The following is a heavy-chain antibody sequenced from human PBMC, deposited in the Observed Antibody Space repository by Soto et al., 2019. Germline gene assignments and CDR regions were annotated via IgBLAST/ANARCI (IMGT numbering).Heavy chain of an antibody. CDR2: IIPIFGTA. D-gene: IGHD3-9*01. J-gene: IGHJ6*02. Sequence: SVKVSCKASGGTFSSYAISWVRQAPGQGLEWMGGIIPIFGTANYAQKFQGRVTITADESTSTAYMELSSLRSEDTAVYYCARPPSYDILTGLRTYYYYGMDVWGQGTTVTVSS. CDR3: ARPPSYDILTGLRTYYYYGMDV. CDR1: GGTFSSYA. V-gene: IGHV1-69*13.